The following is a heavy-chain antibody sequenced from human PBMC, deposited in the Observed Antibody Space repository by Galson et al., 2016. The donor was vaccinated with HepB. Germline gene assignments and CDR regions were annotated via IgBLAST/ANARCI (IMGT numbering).Heavy chain of an antibody. CDR1: GYTFTNYG. V-gene: IGHV1-18*01. CDR2: ISGRNGNT. D-gene: IGHD3-3*01. Sequence: SVKVSCKASGYTFTNYGIIWVRQAPGEGLEWMGWISGRNGNTNYAHKFQGRVTMATETSTSTAYMELGSLRSDDTAMYYCARVSALFGIVNERGNGFDLWGQGTMVTVSS. J-gene: IGHJ3*01. CDR3: ARVSALFGIVNERGNGFDL.